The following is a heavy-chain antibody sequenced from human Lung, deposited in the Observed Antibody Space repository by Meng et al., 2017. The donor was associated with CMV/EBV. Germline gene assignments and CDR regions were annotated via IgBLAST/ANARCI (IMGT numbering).Heavy chain of an antibody. V-gene: IGHV3-21*01. CDR2: ISSSSSYI. D-gene: IGHD1-1*01. J-gene: IGHJ6*04. Sequence: GGSLRLXCAASGFTFSSYSMNWVRQAPGKGLEWVSSISSSSSYIYYADSVKGRFTISRDNAKNSLYLQMNSLRAEDTAVYYCAREGGRAGTPGSYYYGMDVWGEGXTVTVSS. CDR1: GFTFSSYS. CDR3: AREGGRAGTPGSYYYGMDV.